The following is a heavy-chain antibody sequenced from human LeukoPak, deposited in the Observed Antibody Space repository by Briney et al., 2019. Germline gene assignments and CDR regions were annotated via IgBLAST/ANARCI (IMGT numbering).Heavy chain of an antibody. Sequence: VASVKVSFKASGYTFFSYDINWVRQATGQGLEWMGWMNPNRGNTGYAQRFQGRVTMTRNTSISTAYMELSSLRSEDTAVYYCARGGPGYFDILTGYYKGAEYFQHWGQGTLVTVSS. V-gene: IGHV1-8*01. D-gene: IGHD3-9*01. J-gene: IGHJ1*01. CDR2: MNPNRGNT. CDR3: ARGGPGYFDILTGYYKGAEYFQH. CDR1: GYTFFSYD.